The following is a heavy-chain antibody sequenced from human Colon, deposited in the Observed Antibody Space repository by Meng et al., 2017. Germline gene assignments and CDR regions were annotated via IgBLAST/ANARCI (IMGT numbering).Heavy chain of an antibody. V-gene: IGHV4-34*01. D-gene: IGHD3-10*01. CDR3: ARVDGYGSGNYYSRLAY. CDR2: INHGGGT. Sequence: VQLKEWGTRLFRPLETLSLTCTVYGGSFTDFYWSWVRQSPERGLEWIGEINHGGGTNYIPSLSSRVTISLDTSKNQFFLKMNSVTAADTAVYYCARVDGYGSGNYYSRLAYWGQGTLVTVSS. CDR1: GGSFTDFY. J-gene: IGHJ4*02.